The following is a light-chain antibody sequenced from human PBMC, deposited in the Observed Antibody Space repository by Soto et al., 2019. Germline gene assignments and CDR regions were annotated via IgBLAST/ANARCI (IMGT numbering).Light chain of an antibody. J-gene: IGLJ2*01. V-gene: IGLV2-14*01. CDR1: SSDVGAYNY. CDR2: EVN. CDR3: SSYTTSSTVV. Sequence: QSALTQPASVSGSPGQSITISCTGTSSDVGAYNYVSWYQQHPGKAPKLMIYEVNYRPSGVSNRFSGSKSGNTASLTISGLQAEDEADYYCSSYTTSSTVVFAGGIKVTVL.